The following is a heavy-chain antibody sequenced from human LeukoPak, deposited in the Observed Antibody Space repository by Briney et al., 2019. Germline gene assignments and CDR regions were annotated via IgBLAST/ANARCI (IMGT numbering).Heavy chain of an antibody. D-gene: IGHD3-22*01. CDR3: AREGRWVVINAFDI. V-gene: IGHV1-69*13. Sequence: SVKVSCKASGGTFSSYAISWVRQAPGQGLEWMGGIIPIFGTANYAQKFQGRVTITADESTSTAYMELSSLRSEDTAVYYCAREGRWVVINAFDIWGQGTMVTVSS. CDR2: IIPIFGTA. J-gene: IGHJ3*02. CDR1: GGTFSSYA.